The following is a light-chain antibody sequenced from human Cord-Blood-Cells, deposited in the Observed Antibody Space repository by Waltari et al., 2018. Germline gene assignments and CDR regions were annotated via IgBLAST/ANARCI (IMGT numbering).Light chain of an antibody. CDR1: QSVSSN. Sequence: ELLLTHSPATLSVSPAERATPSCRASQSVSSNLAWYQQKPGQAPRLLIYGASTRATGIPARFSGSGSGTEFTLTISSLQSEDFAVYYCQQYNNWPSTFGQGTKVEIK. CDR2: GAS. J-gene: IGKJ1*01. V-gene: IGKV3-15*01. CDR3: QQYNNWPST.